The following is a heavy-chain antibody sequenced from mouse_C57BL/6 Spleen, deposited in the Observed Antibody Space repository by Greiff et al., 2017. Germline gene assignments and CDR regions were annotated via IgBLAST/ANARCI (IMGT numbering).Heavy chain of an antibody. CDR1: GFNIKDYY. V-gene: IGHV14-2*01. Sequence: EVQLQQSGAELVKPGASVKLSCTASGFNIKDYYMHWVKQRTEQGLEWIGRIDPEDGETKSAPKFPGKATIAADTSSNTAYLQLISLTSEDTAVYYCARYGSSYFDYWGQGTTLTVSS. CDR2: IDPEDGET. J-gene: IGHJ2*01. D-gene: IGHD1-1*01. CDR3: ARYGSSYFDY.